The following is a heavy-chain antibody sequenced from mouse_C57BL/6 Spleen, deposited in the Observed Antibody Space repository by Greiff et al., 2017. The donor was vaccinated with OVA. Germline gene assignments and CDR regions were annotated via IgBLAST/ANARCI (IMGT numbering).Heavy chain of an antibody. CDR2: IYPGDGDT. J-gene: IGHJ4*01. CDR1: GYAFSSSW. Sequence: VQLQQSGPELVKPGASVKISCKASGYAFSSSWMNWVKQRPGKGLEWIGRIYPGDGDTNYNGKFKGKGTLTADKSSSTAYMQLSSLTSEDSAVYFCARSITTYAMDYWGQGTSVTVSS. D-gene: IGHD1-1*01. V-gene: IGHV1-82*01. CDR3: ARSITTYAMDY.